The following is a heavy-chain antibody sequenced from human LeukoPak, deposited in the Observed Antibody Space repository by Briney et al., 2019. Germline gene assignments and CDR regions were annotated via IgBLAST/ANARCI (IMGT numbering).Heavy chain of an antibody. CDR1: GYTFTGYY. V-gene: IGHV1-2*02. D-gene: IGHD6-19*01. CDR3: AREFKQWLAPWGY. J-gene: IGHJ4*02. CDR2: INPNSGGT. Sequence: ASVKVSCKASGYTFTGYYMHWVRQAPGQGLEWMGWINPNSGGTNYAQKFQGRVAMTRDTSISTAYMELSRLRSDDTAVYYCAREFKQWLAPWGYWGQGTLVTVSS.